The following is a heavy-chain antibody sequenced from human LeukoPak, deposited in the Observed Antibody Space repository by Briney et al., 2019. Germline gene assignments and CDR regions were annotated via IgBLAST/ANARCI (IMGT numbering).Heavy chain of an antibody. Sequence: GASVKVSCKASGYTFTGYYIHWVRQAPGQGLEWMGWINPNSGGTNYAQKFQGRVTMTRDTSISTAYMELSRLRSDDTAVYYCASLSVEMVRGYGMDVWGQGTTVTVSS. CDR1: GYTFTGYY. CDR3: ASLSVEMVRGYGMDV. CDR2: INPNSGGT. D-gene: IGHD3-10*01. J-gene: IGHJ6*02. V-gene: IGHV1-2*02.